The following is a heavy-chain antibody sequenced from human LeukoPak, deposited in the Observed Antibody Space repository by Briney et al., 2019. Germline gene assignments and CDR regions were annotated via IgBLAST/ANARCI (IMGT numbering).Heavy chain of an antibody. CDR1: GYTFTSYG. CDR2: ISAYNGNT. Sequence: GASVTVSCKASGYTFTSYGISWVRQAPGQGLEGMGWISAYNGNTNYAQKLQGRVTMTTDTSTSTAYMELRSLRSDDTAVYYCARDPPRGGGKDNYSSSWLERGLPNDWGQGTLVTVSS. D-gene: IGHD6-13*01. CDR3: ARDPPRGGGKDNYSSSWLERGLPND. V-gene: IGHV1-18*01. J-gene: IGHJ4*02.